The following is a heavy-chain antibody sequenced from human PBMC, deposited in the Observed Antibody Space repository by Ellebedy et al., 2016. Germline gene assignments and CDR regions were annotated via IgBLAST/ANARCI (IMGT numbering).Heavy chain of an antibody. D-gene: IGHD3-16*01. V-gene: IGHV3-48*04. CDR3: AKDRGSNYFHYFDMDV. J-gene: IGHJ6*02. Sequence: GGSLRLSXVGPGFTFSSYSMTWVRQAPGKGLKWVSYISISTTTKSYADSVKGRFTISRDNAKDSLFLHMDSLRAEDTAVYYCAKDRGSNYFHYFDMDVWGQGTTVTVSS. CDR2: ISISTTTK. CDR1: GFTFSSYS.